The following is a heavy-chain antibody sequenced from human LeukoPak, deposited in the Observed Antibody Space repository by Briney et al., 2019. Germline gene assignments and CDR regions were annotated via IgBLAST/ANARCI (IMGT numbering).Heavy chain of an antibody. Sequence: GGSLRLSCAASGFTFSSDWMNWVRQAPGKGLEWVSYISSSGSTIYYADSVKGRFTISRDNAKNSLYLQMKSLRAEDTAVYYCAKGGGYEAQYYYYYLDVWGKGTTVTISS. D-gene: IGHD5-12*01. J-gene: IGHJ6*03. CDR3: AKGGGYEAQYYYYYLDV. CDR2: ISSSGSTI. V-gene: IGHV3-48*01. CDR1: GFTFSSDW.